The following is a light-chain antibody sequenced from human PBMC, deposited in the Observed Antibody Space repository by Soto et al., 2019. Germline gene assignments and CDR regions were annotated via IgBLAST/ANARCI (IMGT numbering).Light chain of an antibody. CDR3: QQYDTSPLT. V-gene: IGKV1-5*03. CDR1: QSISNW. Sequence: TPMTPSPDTLSASVGDIVTITCRASQSISNWLAWYQQKPGKAPNLLIYFASTLQSGVPSRFSGSGSGTEFTLTISSLQPDDFATYYCQQYDTSPLTVGGGTKVDI. CDR2: FAS. J-gene: IGKJ4*01.